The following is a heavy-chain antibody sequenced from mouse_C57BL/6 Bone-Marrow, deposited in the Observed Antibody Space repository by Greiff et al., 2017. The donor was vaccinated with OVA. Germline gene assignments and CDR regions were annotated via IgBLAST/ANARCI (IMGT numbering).Heavy chain of an antibody. J-gene: IGHJ3*01. Sequence: EVKLVESGGGLVQPKGSLKLSCAASGFSFNTYAMNWVRQAPGKGLEWVARIRSKSNNYATYYADSVKDRFTISRDDSESMLYLQMNNLKTEDTAMYYCVRHYYPFAYWGQGTLVTVSA. CDR2: IRSKSNNYAT. V-gene: IGHV10-1*01. CDR3: VRHYYPFAY. D-gene: IGHD2-1*01. CDR1: GFSFNTYA.